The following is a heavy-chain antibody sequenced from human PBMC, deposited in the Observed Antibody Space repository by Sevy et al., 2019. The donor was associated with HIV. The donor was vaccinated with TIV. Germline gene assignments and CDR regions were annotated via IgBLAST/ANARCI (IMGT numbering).Heavy chain of an antibody. CDR3: ARDLEVYGGWEQTSQGMDV. CDR2: ISYDGSNK. J-gene: IGHJ6*02. V-gene: IGHV3-30-3*01. Sequence: GGSLRLSCAASGFTFSNYAMHWVRQAPGKGLEWVAVISYDGSNKYYADSVRGRFTISRDSSTNTLYLQMNSLRPEDTAVYYCARDLEVYGGWEQTSQGMDVWGQGTTVTVSS. CDR1: GFTFSNYA. D-gene: IGHD1-26*01.